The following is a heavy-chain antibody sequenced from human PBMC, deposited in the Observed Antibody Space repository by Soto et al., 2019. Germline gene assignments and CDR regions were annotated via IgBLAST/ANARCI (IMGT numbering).Heavy chain of an antibody. V-gene: IGHV1-18*01. CDR1: GYTFSNYG. Sequence: ASVKVSCKTSGYTFSNYGITWVRQAPGQPLEWLGWISLYSDGTNYAQKFQGRVSMTTDTSTTTAYMELNSLRAEDTAVYYCAQGGYNWNYGYNWFDPWGQGTLVTVS. J-gene: IGHJ5*02. CDR2: ISLYSDGT. D-gene: IGHD1-7*01. CDR3: AQGGYNWNYGYNWFDP.